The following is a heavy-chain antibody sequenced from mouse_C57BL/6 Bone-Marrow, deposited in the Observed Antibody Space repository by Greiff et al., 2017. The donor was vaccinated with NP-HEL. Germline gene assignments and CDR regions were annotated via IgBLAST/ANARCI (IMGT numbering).Heavy chain of an antibody. CDR2: IWSGGST. D-gene: IGHD2-1*01. CDR3: ARKSDGNYLAWFAY. CDR1: GFSLTSYG. J-gene: IGHJ3*01. V-gene: IGHV2-2*01. Sequence: VKLMESGPGLVQPSQSLSITCTVSGFSLTSYGVHWVRQSPGKGLEWLGVIWSGGSTDYNAAFISRLSISKDNSKSQVFFKMNSLQADDTAIYYCARKSDGNYLAWFAYWGQGTLVTVSA.